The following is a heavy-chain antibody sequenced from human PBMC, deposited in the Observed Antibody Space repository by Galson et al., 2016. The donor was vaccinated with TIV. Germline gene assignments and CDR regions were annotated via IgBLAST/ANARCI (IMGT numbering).Heavy chain of an antibody. CDR3: AHIRITLIPDAFYI. V-gene: IGHV2-5*02. Sequence: PALVKPPQTLTLTCTFSGFSLSDTGVGVGWIRQPPGKALEWLGIFYWDDDTRYSPSLGSRLTITKDTSKNQVVLTVTDMDPVDTSTHFCAHIRITLIPDAFYIWGQGTTVTVSS. CDR2: FYWDDDT. D-gene: IGHD3-22*01. CDR1: GFSLSDTGVG. J-gene: IGHJ3*02.